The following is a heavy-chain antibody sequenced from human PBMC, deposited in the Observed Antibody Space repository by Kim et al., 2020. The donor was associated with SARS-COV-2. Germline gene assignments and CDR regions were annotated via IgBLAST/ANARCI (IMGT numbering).Heavy chain of an antibody. D-gene: IGHD7-27*01. CDR1: GFTFSSYD. CDR2: IGTAGDT. Sequence: GGSLRLSCAASGFTFSSYDMHWVRQATGKGLEWVSAIGTAGDTYYPGSVKGRFTISRENAKNSLYLQMNSLRAGDTTVYYCARGVTGVANWYFDLWGRGTLVTVSS. J-gene: IGHJ2*01. V-gene: IGHV3-13*04. CDR3: ARGVTGVANWYFDL.